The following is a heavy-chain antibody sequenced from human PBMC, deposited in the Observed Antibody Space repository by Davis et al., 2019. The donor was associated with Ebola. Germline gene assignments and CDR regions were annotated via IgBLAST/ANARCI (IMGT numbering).Heavy chain of an antibody. CDR1: GGSISSGGYS. J-gene: IGHJ4*02. CDR3: AKSLYYDSSGHLVDS. Sequence: SETLSLTCAVSGGSISSGGYSWSWIRQPPGKGLEWIGYIYHSGSTYYNPSLKSRVTISVDRSKNQFSLKLSSVTAADTAVYYCAKSLYYDSSGHLVDSWGQGTPVTVSS. V-gene: IGHV4-30-2*01. D-gene: IGHD3-22*01. CDR2: IYHSGST.